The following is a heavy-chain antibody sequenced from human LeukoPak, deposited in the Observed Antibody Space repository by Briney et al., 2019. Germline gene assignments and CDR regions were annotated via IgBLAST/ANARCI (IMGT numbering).Heavy chain of an antibody. Sequence: ASVKVSCKASGYTFTSYDINWVRQATGQGLEWMGWMNPNSGNTGYAQKFQGRVTMTRNTSISTAYMELSSLRSEDTAVYYCAREGFALRYFDWQANYYYYGMDVWGQGTTVTVSS. J-gene: IGHJ6*02. CDR3: AREGFALRYFDWQANYYYYGMDV. CDR2: MNPNSGNT. V-gene: IGHV1-8*01. CDR1: GYTFTSYD. D-gene: IGHD3-9*01.